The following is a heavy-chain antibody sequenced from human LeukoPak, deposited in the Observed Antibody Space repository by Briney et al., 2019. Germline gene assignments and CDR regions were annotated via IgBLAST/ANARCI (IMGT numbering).Heavy chain of an antibody. CDR2: IYYSGST. CDR3: ARDQGCSSTSCYQFDP. Sequence: PSETLSLTCTVSGGSISSDDYYWSWIRQPPGKGLEWIGYIYYSGSTYYNPSLKSRVTISVDTSKNQFSLKLSSVTAADTAVYYCARDQGCSSTSCYQFDPWGQGTLVTVSS. CDR1: GGSISSDDYY. V-gene: IGHV4-30-4*08. D-gene: IGHD2-2*01. J-gene: IGHJ5*02.